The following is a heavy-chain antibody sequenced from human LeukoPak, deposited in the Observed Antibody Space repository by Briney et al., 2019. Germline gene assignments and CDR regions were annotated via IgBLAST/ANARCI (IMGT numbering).Heavy chain of an antibody. J-gene: IGHJ4*02. CDR1: GFTFSNYA. Sequence: GGSLRLCCSASGFTFSNYAMHWVRQAPGKGLEYVSATTSDGTTAYYGDSVKGRFTISRDNSKNTLYLQMSSLRTKDTAVYYCVKAPFYDFWSDYLPNWGQGTLVTVSS. CDR2: TTSDGTTA. V-gene: IGHV3-64D*09. D-gene: IGHD3-3*01. CDR3: VKAPFYDFWSDYLPN.